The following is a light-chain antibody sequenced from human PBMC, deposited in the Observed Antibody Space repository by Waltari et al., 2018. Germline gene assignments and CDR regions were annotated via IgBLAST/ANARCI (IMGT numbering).Light chain of an antibody. Sequence: DIQMTQPPSSLSASVGDRVTITCRANHNIGSYLNWFQQTPGKAPKFLIYTASSLQSGVPSRFSGSGSGTDFTLXXSSLQPEDFATYYCQQSDIAPLTFGGGTKIEIK. CDR3: QQSDIAPLT. CDR1: HNIGSY. CDR2: TAS. V-gene: IGKV1-39*01. J-gene: IGKJ4*01.